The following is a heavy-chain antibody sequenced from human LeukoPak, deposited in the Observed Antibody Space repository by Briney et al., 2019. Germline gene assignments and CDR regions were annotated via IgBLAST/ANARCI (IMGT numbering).Heavy chain of an antibody. CDR1: GGTFSSYA. D-gene: IGHD6-13*01. V-gene: IGHV1-2*02. CDR2: INPNSGGT. J-gene: IGHJ6*03. CDR3: ARGGSRIAAAGTDYYYYYMDV. Sequence: ASVKVSCKASGGTFSSYAISWVRQAPGQGLEWMGWINPNSGGTNYAQKFQGRVTMTRDTSISTAYMELSRLRSDDTAVHYCARGGSRIAAAGTDYYYYYMDVWDKGTTVTVSS.